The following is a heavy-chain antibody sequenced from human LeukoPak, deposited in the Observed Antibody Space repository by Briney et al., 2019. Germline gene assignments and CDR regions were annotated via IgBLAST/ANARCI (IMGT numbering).Heavy chain of an antibody. CDR2: IKRDGSEK. V-gene: IGHV3-7*04. D-gene: IGHD3-3*02. Sequence: PGGSLRLSCAASGFTFSNNWMHWVRQAPGKGLEWVANIKRDGSEKYYVDSVKGRFTISRDNAKNSLYLQMNSLRAEDTAVYYCAKGIEHSEGYWGQGTLVTVSS. CDR1: GFTFSNNW. J-gene: IGHJ4*02. CDR3: AKGIEHSEGY.